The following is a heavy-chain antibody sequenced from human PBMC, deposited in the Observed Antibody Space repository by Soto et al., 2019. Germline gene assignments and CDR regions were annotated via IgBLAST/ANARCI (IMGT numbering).Heavy chain of an antibody. J-gene: IGHJ6*02. CDR1: GGTFGSYA. CDR3: ARRVVRGVIITSRYYYGMDV. D-gene: IGHD3-10*01. V-gene: IGHV1-69*12. CDR2: IIPIFGTA. Sequence: QVQLVQSGAEVKKPGSSVKVSCKASGGTFGSYAISWVRQAPGQGLEWMGGIIPIFGTANYAQKFQGRVTITADESTSTAYMELSSLRSEDTAVYYCARRVVRGVIITSRYYYGMDVWGQGTTVTVSS.